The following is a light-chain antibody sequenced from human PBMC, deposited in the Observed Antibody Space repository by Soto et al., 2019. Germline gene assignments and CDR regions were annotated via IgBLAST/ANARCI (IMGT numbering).Light chain of an antibody. J-gene: IGKJ1*01. CDR1: QSVSSYY. CDR3: QQYGSSPPWT. Sequence: EIVLTQSPGTLSLSPGERATLSCRASQSVSSYYLAWYQQKPGQAPRLLIYLASSRATGIPDRFSGSGSGTDFTLTISRLEPEDFAVYYCQQYGSSPPWTFGQGTKVDIK. CDR2: LAS. V-gene: IGKV3-20*01.